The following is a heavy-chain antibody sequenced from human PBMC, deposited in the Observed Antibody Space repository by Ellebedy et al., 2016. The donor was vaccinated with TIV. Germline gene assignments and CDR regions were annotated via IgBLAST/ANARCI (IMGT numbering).Heavy chain of an antibody. D-gene: IGHD3-10*01. Sequence: ASVKVSCKASGYTFTSYAMHWVRQAPGQRLEWMGWINAGNGNTKYSQKFQGRVTITRDTSASTAYMELSSLRSEDTAVYYCARAITMVRGVITPYAFDIWGQGTMVTVSS. CDR1: GYTFTSYA. CDR3: ARAITMVRGVITPYAFDI. J-gene: IGHJ3*02. CDR2: INAGNGNT. V-gene: IGHV1-3*01.